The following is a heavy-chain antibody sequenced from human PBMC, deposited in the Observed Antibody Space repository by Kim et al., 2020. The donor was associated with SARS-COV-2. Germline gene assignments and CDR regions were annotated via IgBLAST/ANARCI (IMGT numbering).Heavy chain of an antibody. Sequence: TKFAQDFQGGVTVTRDASTSTVYMELSSLRSEDTALYYCARELGTSKDFDYWGQGTRVTVSS. CDR3: ARELGTSKDFDY. V-gene: IGHV1-46*01. CDR2: T. J-gene: IGHJ4*02.